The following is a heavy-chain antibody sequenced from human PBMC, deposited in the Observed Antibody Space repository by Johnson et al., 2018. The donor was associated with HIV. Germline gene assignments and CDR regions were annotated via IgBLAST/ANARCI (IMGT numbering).Heavy chain of an antibody. D-gene: IGHD4-17*01. CDR1: GFTFSDYY. V-gene: IGHV3-11*04. CDR3: ARSMTTVTVAFDI. J-gene: IGHJ3*02. CDR2: ISSSGSTI. Sequence: VQLVESGGGVVRPGGSLRLSCTTSGFTFSDYYMSWIRQAPGKGLEWVSYISSSGSTIYYADSVKGRFTISRDNAKNSLYLQMNSLRAEDTAVYYCARSMTTVTVAFDIWGQGTMVTVSS.